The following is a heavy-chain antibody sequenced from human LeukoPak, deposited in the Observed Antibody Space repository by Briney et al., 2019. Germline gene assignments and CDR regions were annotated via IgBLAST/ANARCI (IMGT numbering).Heavy chain of an antibody. CDR2: IYTSGST. Sequence: PSQTLSLTCTVSGGSISSGSYYWSWIRQPAGKGLEWIGCIYTSGSTNYNPSLKSRVTISVDTSKNQFSLNLTSVTAADTAVYYCARAMSIAARLQTIFDYWGQGTLVTVSS. V-gene: IGHV4-61*02. CDR3: ARAMSIAARLQTIFDY. D-gene: IGHD6-6*01. J-gene: IGHJ4*02. CDR1: GGSISSGSYY.